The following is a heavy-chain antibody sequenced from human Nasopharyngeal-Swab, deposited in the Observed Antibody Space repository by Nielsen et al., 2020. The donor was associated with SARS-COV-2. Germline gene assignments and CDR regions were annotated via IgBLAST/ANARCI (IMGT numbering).Heavy chain of an antibody. CDR2: INPNSGGT. CDR3: ASTGYSSGWPGEGDAFDI. CDR1: GYTFTGYY. Sequence: ASVKVSCKASGYTFTGYYMHWVRQAPGQGPEWMGRINPNSGGTNYAQKFQGRVTMTRDTSISTAYMELSRLRSDDTAVYYCASTGYSSGWPGEGDAFDIWGQGTMVTVSS. V-gene: IGHV1-2*06. D-gene: IGHD6-19*01. J-gene: IGHJ3*02.